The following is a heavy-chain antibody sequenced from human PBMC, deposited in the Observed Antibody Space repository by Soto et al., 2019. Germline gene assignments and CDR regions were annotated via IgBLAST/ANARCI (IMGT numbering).Heavy chain of an antibody. CDR2: FHYSGST. CDR3: ARGFGRSHFDY. Sequence: ILSLTCTVSGGSISSRDSYWGWIRQPPGKGLEWIGSFHYSGSTYYNPSLKSRVTISVDTSKNQLSLRVTSVTAADTAVYYCARGFGRSHFDYWGQGTLVTVSS. D-gene: IGHD3-16*01. J-gene: IGHJ4*02. V-gene: IGHV4-39*01. CDR1: GGSISSRDSY.